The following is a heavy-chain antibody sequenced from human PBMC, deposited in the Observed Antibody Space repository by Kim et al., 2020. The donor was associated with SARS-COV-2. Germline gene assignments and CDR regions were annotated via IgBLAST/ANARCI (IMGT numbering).Heavy chain of an antibody. CDR2: INAGNGNT. V-gene: IGHV1-3*01. CDR1: GYTFTSYA. CDR3: ARATGYGMDV. Sequence: ASVKVSCKASGYTFTSYAMHWVRQAPGQRLEWMGWINAGNGNTKYSQKFQGRVTITRDTSESTAYMELSILRSEDTAVYYCARATGYGMDVWGQGTTVTVSS. D-gene: IGHD4-17*01. J-gene: IGHJ6*02.